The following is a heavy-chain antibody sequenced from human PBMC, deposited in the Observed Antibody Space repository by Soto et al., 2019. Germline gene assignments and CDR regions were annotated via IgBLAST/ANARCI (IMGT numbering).Heavy chain of an antibody. V-gene: IGHV4-31*03. CDR1: GVSVNDGGYY. Sequence: QVQLQESGPGRVKPSQTLSLTCTVSGVSVNDGGYYWNWIRQHPGRGLEYIGYIYHSGYSYSNPSLESRFTLSLETSKNQFSLTVTSVTAADPAVYYCAAQRGGGYFDSWGLGTLVTVSS. CDR3: AAQRGGGYFDS. J-gene: IGHJ4*01. D-gene: IGHD3-16*01. CDR2: IYHSGYS.